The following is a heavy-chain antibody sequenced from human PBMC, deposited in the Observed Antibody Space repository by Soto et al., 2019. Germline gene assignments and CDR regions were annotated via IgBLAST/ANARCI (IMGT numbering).Heavy chain of an antibody. CDR3: ARVFCRGDCYSPLDY. CDR2: ISSSDKYI. Sequence: PGGSLRLSCVASGFTFSNFGLNWVRQAPGKGLEWVSSISSSDKYIYYADSVNGRFTISRDNAKNSLSLQMNSLRADDTAVYYCARVFCRGDCYSPLDYWGQGTLVTVSS. CDR1: GFTFSNFG. D-gene: IGHD2-21*02. V-gene: IGHV3-21*01. J-gene: IGHJ4*02.